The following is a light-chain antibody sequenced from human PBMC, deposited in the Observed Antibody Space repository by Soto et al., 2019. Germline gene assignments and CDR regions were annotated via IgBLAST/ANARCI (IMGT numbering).Light chain of an antibody. V-gene: IGKV3-11*01. CDR2: DAS. Sequence: EIVLTQSPATLSLSPGERATLSCRASQSVSSYLAWYQQKPGQAPRLLIYDASNRATGIPARFSGSGSGTDFTLTISSLEPEDFAVYYCQQYRTFGQGTKVEI. CDR1: QSVSSY. J-gene: IGKJ1*01. CDR3: QQYRT.